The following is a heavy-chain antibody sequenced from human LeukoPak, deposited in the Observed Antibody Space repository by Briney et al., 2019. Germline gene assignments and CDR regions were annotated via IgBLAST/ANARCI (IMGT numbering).Heavy chain of an antibody. Sequence: SETLSLTCTVSGGSITNFYWHWIRQSPGKGLEWIGYIFHDGRTFYLPSLKSRVTMSVATSKNQFSLRLTSVTAADTAIYYCAPSYYYDTTFDYWGQGTLVTVSS. CDR3: APSYYYDTTFDY. J-gene: IGHJ4*02. V-gene: IGHV4-59*01. D-gene: IGHD3-10*01. CDR1: GGSITNFY. CDR2: IFHDGRT.